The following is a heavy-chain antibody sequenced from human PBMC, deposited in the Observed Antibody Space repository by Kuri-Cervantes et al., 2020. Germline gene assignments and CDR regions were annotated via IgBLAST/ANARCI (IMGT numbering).Heavy chain of an antibody. CDR3: ATWTFPPPTPHDY. D-gene: IGHD1-1*01. CDR2: IKCDGSEK. J-gene: IGHJ4*02. CDR1: GFTFSSSW. V-gene: IGHV3-52*01. Sequence: GESLKISCAASGFTFSSSWMHWVCQAPEKGLEWVADIKCDGSEKYYVDSVKGRFTISRDNAKNSLYLQMNSLRAEDTAVCYCATWTFPPPTPHDYWGQGTLVTVSS.